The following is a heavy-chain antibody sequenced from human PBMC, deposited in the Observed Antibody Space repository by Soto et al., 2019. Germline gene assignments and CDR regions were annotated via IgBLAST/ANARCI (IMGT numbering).Heavy chain of an antibody. Sequence: QVQLVESGGGVVQPGRSLRLSCAASGFTFSSYAMHWVRQAPGKGLEWVAVISYDGSNKYYADSVKGRLTISRDNSKNTLYLQMNSLRAEDTAVYYCARGDEWALLRGAFDYWGQGTLVTVSS. V-gene: IGHV3-30-3*01. D-gene: IGHD1-26*01. J-gene: IGHJ4*02. CDR3: ARGDEWALLRGAFDY. CDR1: GFTFSSYA. CDR2: ISYDGSNK.